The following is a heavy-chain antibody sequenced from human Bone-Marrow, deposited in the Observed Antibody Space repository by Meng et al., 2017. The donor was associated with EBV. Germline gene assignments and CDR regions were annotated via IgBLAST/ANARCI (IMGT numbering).Heavy chain of an antibody. CDR1: GGAFSGSH. Sequence: QVPAKQGGQGLLKPSACPSPTCAVYGGAFSGSHWGWIRQPPGKGLEWIGEINHSGSTNYNPSLKSRVTISVDTSKNQFSLKLSSVTAADTAVYYCARAPGDGDDYWGQGTLVTVSS. D-gene: IGHD7-27*01. V-gene: IGHV4-34*02. J-gene: IGHJ4*02. CDR2: INHSGST. CDR3: ARAPGDGDDY.